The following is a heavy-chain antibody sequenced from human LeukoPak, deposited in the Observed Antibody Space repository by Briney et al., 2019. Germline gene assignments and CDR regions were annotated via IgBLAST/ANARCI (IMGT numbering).Heavy chain of an antibody. D-gene: IGHD5-18*01. J-gene: IGHJ6*03. V-gene: IGHV4-39*07. Sequence: PSETLSLTCTVSGGSISSSSYYWGWIRQPPGKGLEWIGSIYYSGSTYYNPSLKSRVTISVDTSKNQFSLKLSSVTAADTAVYYCARVSGYSYGQYYYYYYYMDVWGKGTTVTVSS. CDR2: IYYSGST. CDR3: ARVSGYSYGQYYYYYYYMDV. CDR1: GGSISSSSYY.